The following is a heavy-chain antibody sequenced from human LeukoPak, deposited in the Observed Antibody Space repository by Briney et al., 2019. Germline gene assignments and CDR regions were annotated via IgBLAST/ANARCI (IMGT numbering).Heavy chain of an antibody. J-gene: IGHJ3*02. CDR2: IYTSGST. CDR3: ARAPKALGYCSSTSCYSEDI. D-gene: IGHD2-2*01. CDR1: GGSISSYY. Sequence: SETLSLTCTVSGGSISSYYWSWTRQPAGKGLEWIGRIYTSGSTNYNPSLKSRVTMSVDTSKNQSSLKLSSVTAADTAVYYCARAPKALGYCSSTSCYSEDIWGQGTMVTVSS. V-gene: IGHV4-4*07.